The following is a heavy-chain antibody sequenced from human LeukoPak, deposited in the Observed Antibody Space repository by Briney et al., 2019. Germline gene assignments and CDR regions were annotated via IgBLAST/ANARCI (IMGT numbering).Heavy chain of an antibody. CDR3: ARRDGYNGFGY. Sequence: SETLSLTCTVSGGSISSYYWRWIRQRPGKGLEWIGYIYYSGSTNYNPSLKSRVTISVDTSKNQFSLKLSSVTAADTAVYYCARRDGYNGFGYWGQGTLVTVSS. V-gene: IGHV4-59*08. CDR2: IYYSGST. CDR1: GGSISSYY. D-gene: IGHD5-12*01. J-gene: IGHJ4*02.